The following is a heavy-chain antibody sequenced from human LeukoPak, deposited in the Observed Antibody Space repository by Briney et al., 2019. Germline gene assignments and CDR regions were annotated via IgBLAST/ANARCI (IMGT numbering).Heavy chain of an antibody. CDR3: ARGHDYGDYLDY. J-gene: IGHJ4*02. V-gene: IGHV1-8*01. CDR1: GCTFTSYD. D-gene: IGHD4-17*01. CDR2: MNPNSGNT. Sequence: ASVKVSCKASGCTFTSYDINWVRQATGQGLEWMGWMNPNSGNTGYAQKFQGRVTMTRNTSISTAYMELSSLRSEDTAVYYCARGHDYGDYLDYWGQGTLVTVSS.